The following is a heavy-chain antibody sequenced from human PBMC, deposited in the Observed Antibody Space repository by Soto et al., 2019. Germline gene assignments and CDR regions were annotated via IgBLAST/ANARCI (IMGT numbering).Heavy chain of an antibody. V-gene: IGHV1-69*13. CDR2: IIPIFGTA. CDR1: GGTFSSYA. J-gene: IGHJ6*02. D-gene: IGHD6-13*01. Sequence: ASVKVSCKASGGTFSSYAISWVRQAPGQGLEWMGEIIPIFGTANYAQKFQGRVTITADESTSTAYMELSSLRSEDTAVYYCARKALPRIAAAGMNYYGMDVWGQGTTVTVSS. CDR3: ARKALPRIAAAGMNYYGMDV.